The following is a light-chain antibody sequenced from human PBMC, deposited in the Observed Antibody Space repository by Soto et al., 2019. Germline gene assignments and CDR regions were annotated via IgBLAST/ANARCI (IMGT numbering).Light chain of an antibody. CDR3: QQYSNWPYT. CDR1: QSVSSK. Sequence: EIVMTQSPATLSLSPGERVTLSCRASQSVSSKLAWYQQKPGQAPRLLIYGASIRATDIPARFSGSGSETEFTLTISRLQSEDFAIFYCQQYSNWPYTFGQGTKLEIK. J-gene: IGKJ2*01. V-gene: IGKV3-15*01. CDR2: GAS.